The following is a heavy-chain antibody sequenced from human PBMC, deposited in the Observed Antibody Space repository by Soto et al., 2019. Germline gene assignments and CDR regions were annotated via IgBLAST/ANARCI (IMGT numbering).Heavy chain of an antibody. J-gene: IGHJ3*02. D-gene: IGHD2-15*01. CDR2: IYWDDDK. CDR1: GFSLSTSGVG. V-gene: IGHV2-5*02. CDR3: AHRQVSVVVVAAPDAFDI. Sequence: SGPTLVNPTQTLTLTCTFSGFSLSTSGVGVGWIRQPPGKALEWLALIYWDDDKRYSPSLKSRLTITKDTSKNQVVLTMTNMDPVDTATYYCAHRQVSVVVVAAPDAFDIWGQGTMVTVSS.